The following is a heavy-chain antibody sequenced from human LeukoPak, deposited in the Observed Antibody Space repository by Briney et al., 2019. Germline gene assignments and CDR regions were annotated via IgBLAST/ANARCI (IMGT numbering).Heavy chain of an antibody. Sequence: ASVKVSCKVSGYTFTELSMHWVGQARGKGLEWMGGFDPEDGETIYAQKFQGRVTMTEDTSTDTAYMELSSLRSEDTAVYYCATAPIYCSSTSCYHLDYWGQGTLVTVSS. CDR1: GYTFTELS. V-gene: IGHV1-24*01. CDR2: FDPEDGET. CDR3: ATAPIYCSSTSCYHLDY. D-gene: IGHD2-2*01. J-gene: IGHJ4*02.